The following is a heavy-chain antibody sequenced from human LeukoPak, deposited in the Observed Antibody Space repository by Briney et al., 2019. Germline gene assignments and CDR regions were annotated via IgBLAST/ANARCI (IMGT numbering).Heavy chain of an antibody. CDR1: GFSFSSYG. CDR3: ARDNGGNSFRLPFDP. CDR2: ISYDGSNE. Sequence: PGGSLRLSCAASGFSFSSYGMHWVRQAPGKGLEWVAVISYDGSNEYFADSVKGRFTVSRDNSKNTLYLQMNSLRPEDTAVYYCARDNGGNSFRLPFDPWGQGTLVTVSS. V-gene: IGHV3-30*03. D-gene: IGHD4-23*01. J-gene: IGHJ5*02.